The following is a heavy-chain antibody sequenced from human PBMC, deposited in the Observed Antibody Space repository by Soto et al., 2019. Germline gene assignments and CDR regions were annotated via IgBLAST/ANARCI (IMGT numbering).Heavy chain of an antibody. V-gene: IGHV4-59*01. J-gene: IGHJ6*02. Sequence: PSETLSLTCTVSGGSISSYYWSWIRQPPGKGLEWIGYIYYSGSTNYNPSLKSRVTISVDTSKNQFSLKLSSVTAADTAVYYCARELEGERTDEYYYYGMDGWAQGTTVTVSS. CDR2: IYYSGST. CDR1: GGSISSYY. D-gene: IGHD3-16*01. CDR3: ARELEGERTDEYYYYGMDG.